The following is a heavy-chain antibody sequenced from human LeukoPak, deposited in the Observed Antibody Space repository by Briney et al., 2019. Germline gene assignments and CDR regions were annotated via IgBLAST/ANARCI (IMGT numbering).Heavy chain of an antibody. CDR2: IFYSGST. D-gene: IGHD1-1*01. Sequence: SETLSLTCSVSGYSISSAYYWGWIRQPPGKGLEWIGNIFYSGSTYYSPSLRSRVTISLDTSKNQFSLKLSSVTAADTAVYYCARQNWNDPYYFDYWGQGTLVTVSS. V-gene: IGHV4-38-2*02. J-gene: IGHJ4*02. CDR1: GYSISSAYY. CDR3: ARQNWNDPYYFDY.